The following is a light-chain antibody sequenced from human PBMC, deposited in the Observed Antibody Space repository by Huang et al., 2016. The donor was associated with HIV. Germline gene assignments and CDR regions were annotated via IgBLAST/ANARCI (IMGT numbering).Light chain of an antibody. CDR2: GAS. CDR1: QNINRY. J-gene: IGKJ2*01. Sequence: DIQITQSPSSLSASVGDRVNITCRASQNINRYLNWYQQRPVEAPKLLIHGASSLQSRVPSRFTGSGSGTDFTLTISSLQPEDSATYYCQQSARTPRTFGQGTKLEI. V-gene: IGKV1-39*01. CDR3: QQSARTPRT.